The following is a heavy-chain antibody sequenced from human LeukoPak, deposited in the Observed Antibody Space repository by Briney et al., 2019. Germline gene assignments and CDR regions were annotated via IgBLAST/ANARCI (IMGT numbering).Heavy chain of an antibody. CDR1: GVSISTSEW. Sequence: SETLSLTCAVSGVSISTSEWRIWVRPPPGQGLEWIGELHRDGRTRYNPSLTSRVTMSMDYSKNQFSLNVRFVTAADTAIYYCGKTDIYFNPIDYWGPGSLVTVSS. D-gene: IGHD3-9*01. CDR2: LHRDGRT. CDR3: GKTDIYFNPIDY. V-gene: IGHV4-4*02. J-gene: IGHJ4*02.